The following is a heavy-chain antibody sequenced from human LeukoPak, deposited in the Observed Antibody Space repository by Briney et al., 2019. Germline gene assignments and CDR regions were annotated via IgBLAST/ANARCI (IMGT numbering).Heavy chain of an antibody. J-gene: IGHJ1*01. V-gene: IGHV4-61*01. CDR2: IYYSGTT. CDR3: AREGIRGSYYTD. CDR1: GGSISSSSYY. Sequence: PSETLSLTCSVSGGSISSSSYYWSWIRQPPGKGLEWIGYIYYSGTTKYNPSLSSRVTISVDTSKNQFSLNLTSVTAADTAVYYCAREGIRGSYYTDWGRGTLVIVSS. D-gene: IGHD1-26*01.